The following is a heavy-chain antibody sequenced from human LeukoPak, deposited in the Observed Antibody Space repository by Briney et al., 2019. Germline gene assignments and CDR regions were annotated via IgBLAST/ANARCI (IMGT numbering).Heavy chain of an antibody. V-gene: IGHV3-20*04. D-gene: IGHD1-1*01. CDR2: INWNGSGA. Sequence: GGSLRLSCAASGFTFDDYGMSWVRQVPGKGLEWVSGINWNGSGAGYADSVKGRFTISRDNAKNSLYLQMNSLRASDTAVYYCARELNGAFDPWGQGTLVTVSS. CDR3: ARELNGAFDP. CDR1: GFTFDDYG. J-gene: IGHJ5*02.